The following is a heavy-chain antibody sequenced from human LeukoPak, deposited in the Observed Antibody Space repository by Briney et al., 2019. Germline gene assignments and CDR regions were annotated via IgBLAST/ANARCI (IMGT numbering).Heavy chain of an antibody. V-gene: IGHV1-69*13. CDR2: IIPIFGTA. J-gene: IGHJ4*02. CDR1: GGTFSSYA. CDR3: ARERVHTIFGAVIHYYFDY. Sequence: ASVKVSCKASGGTFSSYAISWVRQAPGQGLEWMGGIIPIFGTANYAQKFQGRVTITADESTSTAYMELSSLRSEDTAVYYCARERVHTIFGAVIHYYFDYWGQGTLVTVSS. D-gene: IGHD3-3*01.